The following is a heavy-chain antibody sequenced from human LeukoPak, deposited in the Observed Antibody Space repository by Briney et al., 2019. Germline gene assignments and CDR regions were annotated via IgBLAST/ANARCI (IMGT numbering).Heavy chain of an antibody. V-gene: IGHV3-7*01. CDR1: GFTFSTYW. D-gene: IGHD3-9*01. CDR2: IKEDGSEK. J-gene: IGHJ4*02. CDR3: TRDIFTGYSKDH. Sequence: GGSLRLSCAASGFTFSTYWMTWVRRAPGKGLEWVANIKEDGSEKYYVDSVKGRFTISRDNAKNSLYLQMNSLRAEDTALYYCTRDIFTGYSKDHWGQGTLVTVSS.